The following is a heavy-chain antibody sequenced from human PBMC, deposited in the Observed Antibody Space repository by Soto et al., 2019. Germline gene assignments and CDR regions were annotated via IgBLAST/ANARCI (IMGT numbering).Heavy chain of an antibody. CDR1: GYTFSGYW. D-gene: IGHD2-15*01. CDR3: ARLRGSSLSYWYFDL. J-gene: IGHJ2*01. Sequence: GESLKLSCMGSGYTFSGYWIGWVRQMPGKGLEWMGIILPGDSETRYSPSFQGQVTISADKSITTAYLQWSSLRASDTAMYYCARLRGSSLSYWYFDLWGRGTQVTVSS. CDR2: ILPGDSET. V-gene: IGHV5-51*01.